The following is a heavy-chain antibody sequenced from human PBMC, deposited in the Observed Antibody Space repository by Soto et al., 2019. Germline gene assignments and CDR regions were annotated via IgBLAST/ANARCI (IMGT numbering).Heavy chain of an antibody. D-gene: IGHD3-3*01. CDR1: GGSISSYY. Sequence: SETLSLTCTVSGGSISSYYWSWIRQPAGKGLEWIGRIYTSGSTNYNPSLKSRVTMSVDTSKNQFSLKLSYVTAADTDVYYCASDRFLEWLLTPSGYDYGMDVWGQGTTVTVSS. V-gene: IGHV4-4*07. CDR2: IYTSGST. CDR3: ASDRFLEWLLTPSGYDYGMDV. J-gene: IGHJ6*02.